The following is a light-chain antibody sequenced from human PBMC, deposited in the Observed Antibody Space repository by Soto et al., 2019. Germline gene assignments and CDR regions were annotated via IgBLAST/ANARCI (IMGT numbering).Light chain of an antibody. CDR3: QVWESSSDLVV. CDR1: NIGSKS. CDR2: DDS. V-gene: IGLV3-21*02. J-gene: IGLJ2*01. Sequence: SYELTQPPSVSVAPGQTARSTCGGNNIGSKSVHWYQQKPGQAPVLVVYDDSDRPSGIPERFSGSNSRNTASLTISRVEAGDEADYYCQVWESSSDLVVFGGGTKVTVL.